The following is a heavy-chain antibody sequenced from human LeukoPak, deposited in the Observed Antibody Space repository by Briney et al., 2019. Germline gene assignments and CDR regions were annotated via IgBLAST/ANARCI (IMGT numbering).Heavy chain of an antibody. CDR2: ISWNSGSI. CDR1: GFTFDDYA. J-gene: IGHJ4*02. CDR3: AKDIYDSSGFDY. D-gene: IGHD3-22*01. Sequence: PGRSLRLSCAASGFTFDDYAMHWVRQAPGKGLEWVSGISWNSGSIGYADSVKGRFTISRDNAKNSLYLQMNSLRAEDTALYYRAKDIYDSSGFDYWGPGTL. V-gene: IGHV3-9*01.